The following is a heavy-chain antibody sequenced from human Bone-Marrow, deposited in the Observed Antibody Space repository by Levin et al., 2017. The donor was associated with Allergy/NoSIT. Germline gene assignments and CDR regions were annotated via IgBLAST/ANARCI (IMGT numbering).Heavy chain of an antibody. CDR1: GFSFSDYT. J-gene: IGHJ4*02. CDR3: AREEGQKDY. V-gene: IGHV3-21*01. CDR2: IRRDSDYI. Sequence: GGSLRLSCAASGFSFSDYTMNWLRQAPGQGLEWVSSIRRDSDYIFYADSVKGRFTISRDNAKNSLYLQMNSLRIEDTAVYYCAREEGQKDYWGQGTLVTVSS.